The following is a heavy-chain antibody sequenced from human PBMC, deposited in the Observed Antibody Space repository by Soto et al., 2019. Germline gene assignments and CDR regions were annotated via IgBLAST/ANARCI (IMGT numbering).Heavy chain of an antibody. Sequence: QVQLQESGPGLVKPSQTLSLTCTVSGDSIGTGGYYWDWIRQHPGKGPEWIGYIHYSGSTYYNPSLKSRLTISLDTSKIQFPLHLSSATAADTAVYYCATNHDDISGRTPLLFDSWGQGTLVTVSS. V-gene: IGHV4-31*03. CDR2: IHYSGST. CDR3: ATNHDDISGRTPLLFDS. D-gene: IGHD3-22*01. J-gene: IGHJ4*02. CDR1: GDSIGTGGYY.